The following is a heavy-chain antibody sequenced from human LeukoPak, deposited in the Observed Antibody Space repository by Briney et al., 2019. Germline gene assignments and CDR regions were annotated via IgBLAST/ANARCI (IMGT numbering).Heavy chain of an antibody. D-gene: IGHD2-8*01. V-gene: IGHV1-18*01. Sequence: ASVKVSCKASGYTFTSYGISWVRQAPGQGLEWMGWISAYNGNTNYAQKLQGRVTMTTDTSTSTAYMELRSLGSDDTAVYYCARDLEGYCTNGVCLSPGGSWFDPWGQGTLVTVSS. J-gene: IGHJ5*02. CDR1: GYTFTSYG. CDR3: ARDLEGYCTNGVCLSPGGSWFDP. CDR2: ISAYNGNT.